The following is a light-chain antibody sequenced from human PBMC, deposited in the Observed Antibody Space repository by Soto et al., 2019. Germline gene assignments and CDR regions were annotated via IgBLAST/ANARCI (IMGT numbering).Light chain of an antibody. Sequence: SYELSQPPSVSVSPGQTASITCSGDKLGDKFASWYQQKSGQSPVLVIFEDTKRPSGIPERFSGSNSGNTANLTISGTQAIDEADYYCQVWDNNIVVFGGGTKLTVL. CDR3: QVWDNNIVV. J-gene: IGLJ2*01. V-gene: IGLV3-1*01. CDR1: KLGDKF. CDR2: EDT.